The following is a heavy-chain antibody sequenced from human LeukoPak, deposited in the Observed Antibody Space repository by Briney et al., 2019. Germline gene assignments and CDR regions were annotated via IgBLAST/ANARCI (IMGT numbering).Heavy chain of an antibody. V-gene: IGHV3-66*01. CDR3: AKGITSPSTGRDFDY. Sequence: PGGSLRLSCAASGFTVSSNYMSWVRQAPGKGLEWVSVIYSGGSTYYADSVKGRFTISRDNSKNTLYLQMNNLRAEDTAVFYCAKGITSPSTGRDFDYWGQGTLVTVSS. J-gene: IGHJ4*02. D-gene: IGHD2-2*01. CDR2: IYSGGST. CDR1: GFTVSSNY.